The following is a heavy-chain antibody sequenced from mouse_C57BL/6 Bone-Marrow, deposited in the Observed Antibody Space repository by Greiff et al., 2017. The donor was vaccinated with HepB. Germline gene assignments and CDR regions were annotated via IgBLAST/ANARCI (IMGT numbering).Heavy chain of an antibody. CDR2: ISYSGTT. J-gene: IGHJ1*03. CDR3: ARGEIYDYDRYFDV. Sequence: EVKLMESGPGMVKPSQSLSLTCTVTGYSITSGFDWNWIRHFPGNKLEWMAYISYSGTTNYNPSLKSRISITHDTSKNHFFLKLNSVTSEDTATYYCARGEIYDYDRYFDVWGTGTTVTVSS. D-gene: IGHD2-4*01. V-gene: IGHV3-1*01. CDR1: GYSITSGFD.